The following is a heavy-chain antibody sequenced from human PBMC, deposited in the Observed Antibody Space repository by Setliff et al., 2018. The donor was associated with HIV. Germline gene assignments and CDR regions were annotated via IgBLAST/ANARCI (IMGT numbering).Heavy chain of an antibody. CDR1: NASFSDYY. D-gene: IGHD3-10*01. Sequence: PSETLSLTCAVYNASFSDYYRGWIRQAPGKGLEWIAEINQSGSTNYNSSLRSRVTMSINLSKNQFSLKLTSVTAADTAVYYCARDRWFGENDAFDIWGQGTMVTVSS. CDR2: INQSGST. CDR3: ARDRWFGENDAFDI. J-gene: IGHJ3*02. V-gene: IGHV4-34*01.